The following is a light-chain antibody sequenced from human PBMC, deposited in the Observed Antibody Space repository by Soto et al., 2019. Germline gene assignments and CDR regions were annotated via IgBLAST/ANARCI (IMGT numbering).Light chain of an antibody. CDR2: AVS. V-gene: IGLV2-14*01. J-gene: IGLJ1*01. CDR1: ASDVGGYNY. CDR3: DSYTSSRAYV. Sequence: QSVLTQPASVSGSPGQSITISCTGTASDVGGYNYVSWYQQHPGKAPKLMIHAVSNRPSGISSRFSGSKSGNTASLTISGLQSEDEADYYCDSYTSSRAYVFGIGTKVTVL.